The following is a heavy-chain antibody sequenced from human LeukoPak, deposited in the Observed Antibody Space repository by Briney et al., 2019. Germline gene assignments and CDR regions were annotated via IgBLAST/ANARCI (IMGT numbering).Heavy chain of an antibody. Sequence: SETLSLTCTVSGGSISSYYWSWIRQPPGKGLEWIGYIYYSGSTNYNPSLKSRVTISVDTSKNQFSPKLSSVTAADTAVYYCARGPIAVAGPAFDIWGQGTMVTVSS. CDR2: IYYSGST. V-gene: IGHV4-59*01. J-gene: IGHJ3*02. D-gene: IGHD6-19*01. CDR3: ARGPIAVAGPAFDI. CDR1: GGSISSYY.